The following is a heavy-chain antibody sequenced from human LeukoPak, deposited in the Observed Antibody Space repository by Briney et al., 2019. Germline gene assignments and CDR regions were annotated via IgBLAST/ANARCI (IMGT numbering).Heavy chain of an antibody. V-gene: IGHV3-48*03. CDR1: GFTFSSYE. Sequence: GGSLRLSCAASGFTFSSYEMNWVRQAPGKGLEWVSYISSSGSTIYYADSVKGRFTISRDNAKNSLYVQMNSLRAEDTAVYYCAGGGGSGSYVPDDYWGQGTLVTVSS. J-gene: IGHJ4*02. CDR3: AGGGGSGSYVPDDY. CDR2: ISSSGSTI. D-gene: IGHD3-10*01.